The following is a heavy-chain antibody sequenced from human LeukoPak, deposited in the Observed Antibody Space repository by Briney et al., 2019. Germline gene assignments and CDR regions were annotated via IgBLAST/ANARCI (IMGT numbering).Heavy chain of an antibody. V-gene: IGHV3-23*01. Sequence: GGSLRLSCAASGFTFSSYAMSWVRQAPGKGLEWVSAISGSGGSTDYADSVKGRFTISRDNSKNTLYLQMNSLRAEDTAVYYCAKGRYSGSSPDFAYWGQGTLVTVSS. CDR3: AKGRYSGSSPDFAY. CDR1: GFTFSSYA. D-gene: IGHD1-26*01. CDR2: ISGSGGST. J-gene: IGHJ4*02.